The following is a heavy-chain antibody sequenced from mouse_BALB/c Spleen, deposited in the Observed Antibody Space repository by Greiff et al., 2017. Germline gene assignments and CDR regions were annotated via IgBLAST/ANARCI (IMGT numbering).Heavy chain of an antibody. V-gene: IGHV1S22*01. CDR2: IYPGSGST. J-gene: IGHJ1*01. Sequence: LQQPGSELVRPGASVKLSCKASGYTFTSYWMHWVKQRHGQGLEWIGNIYPGSGSTNYDEKFQSKGTLTVDTSSSTAYMHLSSLTSEDSAVYYCTRGATVVARYWYFEVWGAGTTVTVSS. D-gene: IGHD1-1*01. CDR3: TRGATVVARYWYFEV. CDR1: GYTFTSYW.